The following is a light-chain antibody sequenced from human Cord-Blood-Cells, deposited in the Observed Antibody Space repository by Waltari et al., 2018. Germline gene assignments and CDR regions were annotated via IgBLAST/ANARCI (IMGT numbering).Light chain of an antibody. J-gene: IGLJ1*01. Sequence: QSALTQPASVSGSPGQSITISCTGTSSDVGGYNYVSWYQHHPGKAPKLLSYEVSNRPSGVSNRFSGSKSGNTASLTISGLQAEDEADYYCSSYTSSSTPYVFGTGTKVTVL. CDR2: EVS. CDR1: SSDVGGYNY. V-gene: IGLV2-14*01. CDR3: SSYTSSSTPYV.